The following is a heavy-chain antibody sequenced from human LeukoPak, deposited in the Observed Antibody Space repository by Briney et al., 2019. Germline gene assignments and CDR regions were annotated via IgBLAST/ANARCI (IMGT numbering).Heavy chain of an antibody. D-gene: IGHD3-22*01. J-gene: IGHJ4*02. CDR1: GGSISSGDYY. CDR3: ARYYYDSSGYYYDY. CDR2: IFYSGST. Sequence: SETLSLTCTVSGGSISSGDYYWGWIRQPPGKGLEWFGYIFYSGSTYYNPSLKSRVTISVDTSKNQFSLKLSSVTAADTAVYYCARYYYDSSGYYYDYWGQGTLVTVSS. V-gene: IGHV4-30-4*01.